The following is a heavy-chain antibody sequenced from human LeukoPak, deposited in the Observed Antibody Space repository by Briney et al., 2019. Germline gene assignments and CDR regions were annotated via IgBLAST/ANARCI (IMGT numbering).Heavy chain of an antibody. V-gene: IGHV4-4*07. Sequence: SSETLSLTCSVSGASISSYYWSWIRQPAGKGLEYIGRVYTTGGTHYNPTLKSRLTMSVDTSKNKFYLNLTSVTVTDTAVSYAATGTGYSRGTEYFQYWGQGTLVTVSS. J-gene: IGHJ1*01. CDR1: GASISSYY. CDR3: ATGTGYSRGTEYFQY. D-gene: IGHD3-9*01. CDR2: VYTTGGT.